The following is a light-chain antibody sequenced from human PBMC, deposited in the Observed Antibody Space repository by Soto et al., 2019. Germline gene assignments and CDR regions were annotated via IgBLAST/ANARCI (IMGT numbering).Light chain of an antibody. CDR3: QQTYSAPYS. V-gene: IGKV1-39*01. Sequence: DIQMTQSPSSLSASVGDRVTITCRASQSITNNLNWYQQKPGKAPKLLIYAASSLENGVPSSFSGSGSGTDFTPTISNLQPEDFATYYCQQTYSAPYSFGQETKLEIK. J-gene: IGKJ2*01. CDR2: AAS. CDR1: QSITNN.